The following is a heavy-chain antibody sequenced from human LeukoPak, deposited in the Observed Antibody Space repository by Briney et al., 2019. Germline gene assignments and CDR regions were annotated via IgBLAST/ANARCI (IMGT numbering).Heavy chain of an antibody. CDR2: MYSSGST. V-gene: IGHV4-4*07. D-gene: IGHD4-23*01. CDR3: ARGGKATVVTM. Sequence: SGTLSLTCPVSGGSINSYYWTWIRQSAGKGLEWIGRMYSSGSTNYNPSLKSRVSMSVDTSKNQFSVKLTSVTAADTAVYYCARGGKATVVTMWGQGILVTVSS. J-gene: IGHJ4*02. CDR1: GGSINSYY.